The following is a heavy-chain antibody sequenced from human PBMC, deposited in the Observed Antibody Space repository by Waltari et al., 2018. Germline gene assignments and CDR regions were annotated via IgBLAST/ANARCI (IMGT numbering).Heavy chain of an antibody. CDR3: AKDGHTRPAADYYYYYMDV. D-gene: IGHD2-15*01. CDR2: IYSGGST. V-gene: IGHV3-23*03. J-gene: IGHJ6*03. Sequence: EVQLLESGGGLVQPGGSLRLSCAASGFTFSSYAMSWVRQAPGKGLEWVSVIYSGGSTSYAGSVKGRFTISRDNSKNTLYLQMNSLRAEDTAVYYCAKDGHTRPAADYYYYYMDVWGKGTTVTVSS. CDR1: GFTFSSYA.